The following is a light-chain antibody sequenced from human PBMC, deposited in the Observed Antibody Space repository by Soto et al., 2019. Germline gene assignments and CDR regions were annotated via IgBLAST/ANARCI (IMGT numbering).Light chain of an antibody. V-gene: IGLV2-14*01. CDR3: SSYAHSSIYV. CDR1: SSDVGYYHY. J-gene: IGLJ1*01. CDR2: EVG. Sequence: QSALTQPASLSGSPGQSITISCTGTSSDVGYYHYVYWYQQHPGKAPNLMIYEVGTRPSGVSILFSGSKSGNTASLTISGLQADDEADYYFSSYAHSSIYVCGTGTKLTVL.